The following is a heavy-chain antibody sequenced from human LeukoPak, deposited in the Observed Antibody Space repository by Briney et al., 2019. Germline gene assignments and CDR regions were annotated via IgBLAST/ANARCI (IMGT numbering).Heavy chain of an antibody. D-gene: IGHD3-9*01. J-gene: IGHJ4*02. CDR3: ARGRGGGYFDWLLSPFDY. Sequence: SETLSLTCAVYGGSFGGYYWSWIRQPPGKGLEWIGEINHSGSTNYNPSLKSRVTISVDTSKNQFSLKLSSVTAADTAVYYCARGRGGGYFDWLLSPFDYWGQGTLVTVSS. CDR2: INHSGST. V-gene: IGHV4-34*01. CDR1: GGSFGGYY.